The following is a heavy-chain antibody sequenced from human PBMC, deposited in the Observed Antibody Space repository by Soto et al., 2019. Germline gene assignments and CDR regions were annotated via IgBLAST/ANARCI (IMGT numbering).Heavy chain of an antibody. CDR2: IWYDGSNK. V-gene: IGHV3-33*01. Sequence: QVQLVESGGGVVQPGRSLRLSCAASGFTFSSYGMHWVRQAPGKGLEWVAVIWYDGSNKYYADSVKGRFTISRDNSKNTRYLQMNSLRAEDTAVDYCASFVDQLPYWGQGTLVTVSS. CDR1: GFTFSSYG. J-gene: IGHJ4*02. D-gene: IGHD2-2*01. CDR3: ASFVDQLPY.